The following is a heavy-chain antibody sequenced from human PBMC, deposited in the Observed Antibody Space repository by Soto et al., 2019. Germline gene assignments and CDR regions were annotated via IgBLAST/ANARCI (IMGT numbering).Heavy chain of an antibody. J-gene: IGHJ6*02. V-gene: IGHV3-30*02. CDR1: GFTFSSYG. CDR2: IRYDGSNK. Sequence: HPGGSLRLSCVTSGFTFSSYGMHWVRQAPGKGLEWLAIIRYDGSNKYYGDSVKGRFTISRDNSNNTLYLEMNSLRAEDTAVYYCARDRTFYGSGSKGMDFWGQGTTVTVSS. CDR3: ARDRTFYGSGSKGMDF. D-gene: IGHD3-10*01.